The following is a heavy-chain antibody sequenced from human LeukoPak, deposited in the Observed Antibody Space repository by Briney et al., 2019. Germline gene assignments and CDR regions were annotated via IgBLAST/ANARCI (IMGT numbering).Heavy chain of an antibody. CDR2: INHSGST. Sequence: KPSETLSLTCAVYGGSFSGYYWSWIRQPPGKGLEWIGEINHSGSTNYNPSLKSLVTISVDTSKNQFSLKLSSVTAADTAVYYCARGRRRVITTWFDPWGQGTLVTVSS. D-gene: IGHD3-22*01. V-gene: IGHV4-34*01. CDR3: ARGRRRVITTWFDP. J-gene: IGHJ5*02. CDR1: GGSFSGYY.